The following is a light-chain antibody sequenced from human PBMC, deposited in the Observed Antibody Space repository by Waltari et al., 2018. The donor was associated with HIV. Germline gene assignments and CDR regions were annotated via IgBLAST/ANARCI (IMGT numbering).Light chain of an antibody. CDR1: NIGSLS. Sequence: SYGVSQPPSVSVAPGQTAAITCGGNNIGSLSVHWYQQRPGQAPVLVISYDNDRPSGIPERFSGSSSGNTATLTIRGVEAGDEADYDCQVWDSSSDHVLFGGGTKLTVL. CDR2: YDN. V-gene: IGLV3-21*04. CDR3: QVWDSSSDHVL. J-gene: IGLJ2*01.